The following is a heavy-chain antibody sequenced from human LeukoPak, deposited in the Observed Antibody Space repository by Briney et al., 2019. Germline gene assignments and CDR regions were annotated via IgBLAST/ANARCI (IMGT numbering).Heavy chain of an antibody. J-gene: IGHJ3*02. Sequence: GGSLRLSCAGAGLTFNSYNMNWVRHAPGKGREWVSFISSSSSTKYYADSVKGRFTISRDSANNSLYLQMNSLRAEDTAVYYCARERWGHSFDIWGQGTKVTVS. D-gene: IGHD1-26*01. V-gene: IGHV3-48*01. CDR3: ARERWGHSFDI. CDR1: GLTFNSYN. CDR2: ISSSSSTK.